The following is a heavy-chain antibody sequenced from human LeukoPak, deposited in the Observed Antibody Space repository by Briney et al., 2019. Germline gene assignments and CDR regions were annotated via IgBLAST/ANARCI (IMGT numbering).Heavy chain of an antibody. D-gene: IGHD5-18*01. Sequence: QTGGSLRLSCAASGFTFSSYAMSWVRQAPGKGLEWVSAISGSGGSTYYADSVKGRFTISRDNSKNTLYLQMNSLRAEDTAVYYCAKFRGYSYGVIDYWGQGTLDTVSS. CDR1: GFTFSSYA. CDR2: ISGSGGST. CDR3: AKFRGYSYGVIDY. V-gene: IGHV3-23*01. J-gene: IGHJ4*02.